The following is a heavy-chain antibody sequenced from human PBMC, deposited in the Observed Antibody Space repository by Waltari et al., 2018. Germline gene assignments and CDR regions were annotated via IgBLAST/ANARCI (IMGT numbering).Heavy chain of an antibody. J-gene: IGHJ4*02. CDR3: ARGRAGYCSSTSCYTHLDY. Sequence: QVQLQQWGAGPLKPSATLSLTCAVYGGSFRGSYWTWIRPPPGKGLEWIGEINHSGSTNYNPSLKSRVTISVDTSKNQFSLKLSSVTAADTAVYYCARGRAGYCSSTSCYTHLDYWGQGTLVTVSS. V-gene: IGHV4-34*01. CDR1: GGSFRGSY. D-gene: IGHD2-2*02. CDR2: INHSGST.